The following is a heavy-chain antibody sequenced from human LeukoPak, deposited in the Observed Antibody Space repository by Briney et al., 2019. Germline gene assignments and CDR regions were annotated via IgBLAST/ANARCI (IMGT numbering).Heavy chain of an antibody. CDR2: ISSSGSTI. CDR1: GGSINSSSYY. CDR3: ARDYYDSSGYYYFDY. D-gene: IGHD3-22*01. J-gene: IGHJ4*02. V-gene: IGHV3-11*01. Sequence: LSLTCTVSGGSINSSSYYWGWIRQAPGKGLEWVSYISSSGSTIYYADSVKGRFTISRDNAKNSLYLQMNSLRAEDTAVYYCARDYYDSSGYYYFDYWGQGTLVTVSS.